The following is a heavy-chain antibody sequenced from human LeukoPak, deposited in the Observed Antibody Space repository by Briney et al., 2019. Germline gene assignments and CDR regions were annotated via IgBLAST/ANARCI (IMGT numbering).Heavy chain of an antibody. Sequence: PGGSLRLSCAASGFTFSSYAMSWVRQAPGKGLEWVSAISGSGGSTYYVDSVKGRFTISRDNSKNTLYLQMNSLRAEDTAVYYCAKDRVIAVAGTNWFDPWGQGTLVTVSS. CDR1: GFTFSSYA. CDR3: AKDRVIAVAGTNWFDP. CDR2: ISGSGGST. D-gene: IGHD6-19*01. V-gene: IGHV3-23*01. J-gene: IGHJ5*02.